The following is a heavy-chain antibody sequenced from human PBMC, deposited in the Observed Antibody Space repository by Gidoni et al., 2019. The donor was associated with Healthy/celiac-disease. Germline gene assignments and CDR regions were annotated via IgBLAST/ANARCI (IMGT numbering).Heavy chain of an antibody. CDR3: ARDGSGWPHKYWYFDL. J-gene: IGHJ2*01. V-gene: IGHV3-53*01. CDR1: GFTVSSNY. CDR2: IYSGGSP. Sequence: EVQLVESGGGLIQPGGYLRLHCAASGFTVSSNYRSWVRQAPGKGLEWVSVIYSGGSPYYEDPVKGRFTISRDNSKNTLYLQMNSLRAEDTAVYYCARDGSGWPHKYWYFDLWGRGTLVTVSS. D-gene: IGHD6-19*01.